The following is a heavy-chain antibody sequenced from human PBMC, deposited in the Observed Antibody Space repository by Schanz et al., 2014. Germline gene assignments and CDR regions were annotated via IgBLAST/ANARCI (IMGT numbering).Heavy chain of an antibody. Sequence: QLVGSGGGLIQPGGSLRLSCVVSGFTVSSDHMSWIRQAPGKGLEWVSSISSSSSYIYYADSVKGRFTISRDNAKNSLYLQMNSLRAEDTAVYYCAREQIMAAAGLVDYWGHGTLVTVSS. CDR1: GFTVSSDH. V-gene: IGHV3-21*04. CDR2: ISSSSSYI. CDR3: AREQIMAAAGLVDY. D-gene: IGHD6-13*01. J-gene: IGHJ4*01.